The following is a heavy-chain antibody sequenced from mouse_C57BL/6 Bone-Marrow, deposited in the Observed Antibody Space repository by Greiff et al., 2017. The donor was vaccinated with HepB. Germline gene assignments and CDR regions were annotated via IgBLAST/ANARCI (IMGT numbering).Heavy chain of an antibody. CDR1: GFNIKDYY. J-gene: IGHJ3*01. CDR3: TPTCYSNYPRFAY. Sequence: VQLQQSGAELVRPGASVKLSCTASGFNIKDYYMHWVKQRPEQGLEWIGRIDPEDGDTEYAPKFQGKATMTADTSSNTAYLQLSSLTSEDTAVYYCTPTCYSNYPRFAYWGQGTLVTVSA. V-gene: IGHV14-1*01. D-gene: IGHD2-5*01. CDR2: IDPEDGDT.